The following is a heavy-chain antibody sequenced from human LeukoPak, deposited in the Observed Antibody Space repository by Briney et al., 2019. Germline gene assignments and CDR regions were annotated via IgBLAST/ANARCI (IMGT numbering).Heavy chain of an antibody. CDR3: ARGRGIFGVKQNYFDY. Sequence: PSEPVSLTCTVSGGSMSSSRYYWGWIRQPPAKGLEWIGSIYYSQITYYNPSLKSRVTISVETSKNQFSLKLSSVTAADTAVYYCARGRGIFGVKQNYFDYWGQGTLVTVSS. J-gene: IGHJ4*02. CDR2: IYYSQIT. CDR1: GGSMSSSRYY. D-gene: IGHD3-3*01. V-gene: IGHV4-39*07.